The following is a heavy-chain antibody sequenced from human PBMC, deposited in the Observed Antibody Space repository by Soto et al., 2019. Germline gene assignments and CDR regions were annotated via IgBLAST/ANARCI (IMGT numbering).Heavy chain of an antibody. CDR1: GFTFNSYA. CDR3: ARGIWDPSYYDY. CDR2: ISEGDGDT. J-gene: IGHJ4*02. V-gene: IGHV3-23*01. Sequence: PGGSLRLSCAASGFTFNSYAMSWVRQASGKGLEWVSGISEGDGDTFYADSVKGRFTLSRDNSRYTLDLQMNNLRAEDTAIYYCARGIWDPSYYDYWGPGTLVTVSS. D-gene: IGHD3-16*01.